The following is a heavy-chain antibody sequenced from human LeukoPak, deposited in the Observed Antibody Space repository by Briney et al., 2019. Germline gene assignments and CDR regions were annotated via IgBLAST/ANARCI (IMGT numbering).Heavy chain of an antibody. V-gene: IGHV3-21*01. CDR2: ISNSNPNV. D-gene: IGHD1-26*01. J-gene: IGHJ4*02. Sequence: GRSLRPSFAASGFTFISYSMNWVRQAPGKWREWVSSISNSNPNVYYADSVKGRFTISRDSAKDSLFLQMNSLRAEDTAVYFCARGTHKWEPTNRFAYWGQGTLVTVSS. CDR3: ARGTHKWEPTNRFAY. CDR1: GFTFISYS.